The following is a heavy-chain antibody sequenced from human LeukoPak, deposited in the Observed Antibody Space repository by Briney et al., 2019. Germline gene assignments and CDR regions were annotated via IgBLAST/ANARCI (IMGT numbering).Heavy chain of an antibody. CDR3: ARREGELRYFDWLIPRD. J-gene: IGHJ4*02. CDR1: GASISSDNYY. D-gene: IGHD3-9*01. CDR2: IYYTGNT. Sequence: TSETLSLTCTVSGASISSDNYYWNWIRQQPGKGLEWIGNIYYTGNTDYNPSLKSRVTISIDTSKNQFSLNLTSVTAADTAVYYCARREGELRYFDWLIPRDWGQGTLVTVSS. V-gene: IGHV4-31*03.